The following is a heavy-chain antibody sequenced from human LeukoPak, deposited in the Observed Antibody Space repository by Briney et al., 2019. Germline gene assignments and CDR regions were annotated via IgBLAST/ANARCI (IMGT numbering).Heavy chain of an antibody. V-gene: IGHV4-34*01. Sequence: PSETLSLTCAVYGGSFSGYYWSWIRQPPGKGLEWIGEINHSGSTNYNPSLKSRVTISVDTSKNQFSLKPSSVTAADTAVYYCARAGIAVAGLRWFDPWGQGTLVTVSS. CDR2: INHSGST. CDR3: ARAGIAVAGLRWFDP. D-gene: IGHD6-19*01. J-gene: IGHJ5*02. CDR1: GGSFSGYY.